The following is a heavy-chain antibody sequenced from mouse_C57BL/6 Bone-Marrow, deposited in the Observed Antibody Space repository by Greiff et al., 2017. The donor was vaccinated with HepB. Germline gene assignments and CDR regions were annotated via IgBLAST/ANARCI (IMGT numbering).Heavy chain of an antibody. V-gene: IGHV1-64*01. D-gene: IGHD4-1*02. CDR2: IHPNSGST. J-gene: IGHJ3*01. Sequence: VQLQQSGAELVKPGASVKLSCKASGYTFTSYWMHWVKQRPGQGLEWIGMIHPNSGSTNYNEKFKSKATLTVDKSSSTAYMQLSSLTSEDSAVYYCATTGTVPFAYWGQGTLVTVSA. CDR1: GYTFTSYW. CDR3: ATTGTVPFAY.